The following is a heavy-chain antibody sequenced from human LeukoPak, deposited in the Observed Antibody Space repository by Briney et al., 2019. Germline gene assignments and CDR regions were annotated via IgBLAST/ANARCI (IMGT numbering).Heavy chain of an antibody. Sequence: ASVKVSCKASGYTFTSYGISWVRQAPGQGLEWMGWISAYNGNTNYAQKLQGRITMTTDTSTSTAYMELRSLRSDDTAVYYCARSRAVVTHFDYWGQGTLVTVSS. J-gene: IGHJ4*02. CDR1: GYTFTSYG. D-gene: IGHD4-23*01. CDR3: ARSRAVVTHFDY. CDR2: ISAYNGNT. V-gene: IGHV1-18*01.